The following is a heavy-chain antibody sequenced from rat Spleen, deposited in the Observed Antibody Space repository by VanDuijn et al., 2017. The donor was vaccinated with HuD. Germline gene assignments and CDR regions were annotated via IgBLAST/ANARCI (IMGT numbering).Heavy chain of an antibody. V-gene: IGHV4-2*01. CDR2: INKDSSRI. CDR1: GFTFNNYW. Sequence: EVQLVESGGGLVQPGRSLKLSCVASGFTFNNYWMSWVRQASGKGLEWIGEINKDSSRINYAPSLKDKFTISRDSAQNTLYLQMSKLGSEDTAIYYWASPYGGPISWFAYWGQGTLVTVSS. J-gene: IGHJ3*01. CDR3: ASPYGGPISWFAY. D-gene: IGHD1-11*01.